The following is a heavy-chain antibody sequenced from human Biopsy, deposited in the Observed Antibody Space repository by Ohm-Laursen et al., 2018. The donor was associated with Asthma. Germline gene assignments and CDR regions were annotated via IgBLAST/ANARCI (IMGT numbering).Heavy chain of an antibody. V-gene: IGHV4-61*01. J-gene: IGHJ4*02. CDR2: IFYSGAT. CDR3: ARGTIVAGTDY. D-gene: IGHD5-12*01. Sequence: GTLSLTCPVSGGSVSSDKYYWSWIRQPPGKGLEWIAYIFYSGATNYNPALKSRVAQSIDTSKSQFSLRLNSLSAADTAVYYCARGTIVAGTDYWGRGTLVTVSS. CDR1: GGSVSSDKYY.